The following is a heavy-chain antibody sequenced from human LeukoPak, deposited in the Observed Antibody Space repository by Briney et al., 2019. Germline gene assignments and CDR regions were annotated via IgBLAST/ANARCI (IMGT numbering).Heavy chain of an antibody. J-gene: IGHJ3*02. Sequence: SETLSLTCTVSGGSISSSSYYWGWIRQPPGKGLEWIGSIYYSGSTYYNPSLKSRVTISVDTSKNQFSLKLSSVTAADTAVYYCAGGSYPYDAFDIWGQGTMVTVSS. CDR1: GGSISSSSYY. CDR3: AGGSYPYDAFDI. CDR2: IYYSGST. D-gene: IGHD1-26*01. V-gene: IGHV4-39*01.